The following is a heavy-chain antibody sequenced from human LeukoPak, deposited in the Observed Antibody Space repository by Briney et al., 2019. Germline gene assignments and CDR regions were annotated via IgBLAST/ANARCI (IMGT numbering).Heavy chain of an antibody. CDR2: ISGSGAST. CDR3: AKDRYGDYSFDS. V-gene: IGHV3-23*01. D-gene: IGHD4-17*01. Sequence: PGGSLRLSCAASGFTFSNCAMNWVRQAPGKGLEGVSSISGSGASTYDADSVKGRFTISRDNSKNTLYLQMNSLRAEDTAIYYCAKDRYGDYSFDSWGQGTLVTVSS. CDR1: GFTFSNCA. J-gene: IGHJ4*02.